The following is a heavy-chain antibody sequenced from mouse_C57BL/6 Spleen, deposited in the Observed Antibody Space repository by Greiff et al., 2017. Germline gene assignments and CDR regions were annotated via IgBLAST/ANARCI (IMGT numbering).Heavy chain of an antibody. CDR3: ARGRNPPSWFAY. CDR2: IYPRSGNT. CDR1: GYTFTSYG. Sequence: QVQLQQSGAELARPGASVKLSCKASGYTFTSYGISWVKQRTGQGLEWIGEIYPRSGNTYYNEKFKGKATLTADKSSSTAYMELRSLTSEDSAVYFWARGRNPPSWFAYWGQGTLVTVSA. V-gene: IGHV1-81*01. J-gene: IGHJ3*01.